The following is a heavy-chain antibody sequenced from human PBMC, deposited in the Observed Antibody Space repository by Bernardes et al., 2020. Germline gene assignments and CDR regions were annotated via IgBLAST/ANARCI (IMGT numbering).Heavy chain of an antibody. J-gene: IGHJ4*02. D-gene: IGHD3-10*01. V-gene: IGHV3-21*01. CDR2: ISSSSSYI. CDR1: GFTFSSYS. Sequence: GGSLRLSCAASGFTFSSYSMNWVRQAPGKGLEWVSSISSSSSYIYYADSVKGRFTISRDNAKNSLYLQMNSLRAEDTAVYYCARDSYGSGSYYTTQPHDYWGQGTLVTVSS. CDR3: ARDSYGSGSYYTTQPHDY.